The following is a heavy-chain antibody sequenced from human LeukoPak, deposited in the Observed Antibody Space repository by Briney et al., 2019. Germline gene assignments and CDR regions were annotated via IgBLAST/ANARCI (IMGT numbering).Heavy chain of an antibody. Sequence: SETLSLTCTVSGGSISSYYWSWIRQPAGKGLEWIGRIYTSGSTNYNPSLKSRVTMSVDTSKNQFSLKPSSVTAADTAVYYCARVGHSSSWVDYWGQGTLVTVSS. V-gene: IGHV4-4*07. CDR1: GGSISSYY. CDR2: IYTSGST. CDR3: ARVGHSSSWVDY. D-gene: IGHD6-13*01. J-gene: IGHJ4*02.